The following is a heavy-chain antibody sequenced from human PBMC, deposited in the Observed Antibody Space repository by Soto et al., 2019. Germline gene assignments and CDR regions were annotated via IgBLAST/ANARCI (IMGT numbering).Heavy chain of an antibody. CDR2: ISYDGSHK. CDR3: AKDGSTYSSGLYKYFGH. Sequence: QVQLVESGGGVVQPGRSLRLSCAASGFTFSTFAMHWVRKAPGKGLEWVAVISYDGSHKDYADSVKGRFTISRDESKNTMYLQMDSLRADDTAVYFCAKDGSTYSSGLYKYFGHWGQGTLVTVSS. V-gene: IGHV3-30*18. CDR1: GFTFSTFA. J-gene: IGHJ4*02. D-gene: IGHD6-19*01.